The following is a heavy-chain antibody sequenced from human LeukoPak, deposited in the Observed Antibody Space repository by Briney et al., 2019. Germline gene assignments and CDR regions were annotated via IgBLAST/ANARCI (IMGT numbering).Heavy chain of an antibody. V-gene: IGHV1-18*01. D-gene: IGHD4-17*01. CDR1: GYTFTSYG. Sequence: ASVKVSCKASGYTFTSYGISWVRQAPGQGLEWMGWISAYNGNTNYAQKLQGRVTMTTDTSTGTAYMELRSLRSDDTAVYYCARQTTVTTINDYYYYYGMDVWGQGTTVTVSS. CDR3: ARQTTVTTINDYYYYYGMDV. J-gene: IGHJ6*02. CDR2: ISAYNGNT.